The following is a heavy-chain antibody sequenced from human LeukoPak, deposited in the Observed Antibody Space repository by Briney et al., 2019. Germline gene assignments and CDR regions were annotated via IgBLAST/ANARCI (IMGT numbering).Heavy chain of an antibody. D-gene: IGHD2-15*01. V-gene: IGHV1-2*02. CDR2: INPNSGGT. J-gene: IGHJ4*02. CDR1: GYTFTGYY. Sequence: ASVKVSCKASGYTFTGYYMHWVRQAPGQGLEWMGWINPNSGGTNYAQKFQGRVTMTRDTSISTAYMELSSLRSEDTAVYYCARAGGYCGRISCPYYVDYWGQGSLVAVSS. CDR3: ARAGGYCGRISCPYYVDY.